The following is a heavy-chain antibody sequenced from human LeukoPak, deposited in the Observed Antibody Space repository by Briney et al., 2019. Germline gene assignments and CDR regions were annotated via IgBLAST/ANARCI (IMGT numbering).Heavy chain of an antibody. Sequence: GGSLRLSCAASGFTFSSYSMNWVRQAPGKGLEWISYISSSISTIYYADSVKGRFTISRHNAKNSLSLQMNSLRAEDTAVYYCTRVPYSYGFSSDYWGQGTLVTVSS. D-gene: IGHD5-18*01. CDR3: TRVPYSYGFSSDY. CDR1: GFTFSSYS. J-gene: IGHJ4*02. V-gene: IGHV3-48*01. CDR2: ISSSISTI.